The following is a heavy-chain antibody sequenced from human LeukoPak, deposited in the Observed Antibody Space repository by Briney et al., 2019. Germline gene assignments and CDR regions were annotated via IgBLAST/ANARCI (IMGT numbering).Heavy chain of an antibody. CDR1: GFTFTNYG. D-gene: IGHD1-26*01. V-gene: IGHV3-30*02. CDR2: IRSDGNIK. Sequence: PGGSLRLSCAASGFTFTNYGLHWVRQAPGKGLEWVAFIRSDGNIKYYADSVKGRFTISRDNSKNTLHLQMNSLRVEDTAVYYCAKNRGAGSHYYYHMNVWGKGTTVTVSS. CDR3: AKNRGAGSHYYYHMNV. J-gene: IGHJ6*03.